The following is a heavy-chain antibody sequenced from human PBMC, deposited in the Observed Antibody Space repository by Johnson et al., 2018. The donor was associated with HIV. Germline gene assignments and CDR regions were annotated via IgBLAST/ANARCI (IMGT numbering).Heavy chain of an antibody. J-gene: IGHJ3*02. CDR2: ISSSGSTI. CDR1: GFTFSDYY. CDR3: ARDSGGMYSSGWYGLGAFDI. D-gene: IGHD6-19*01. Sequence: QVQLVESGGGLVKPGGSLRLSCAASGFTFSDYYMSWIRQAPGKGLEWVSYISSSGSTIYYADSVKGQFTISRDNAKNSLYLQMNSLRAEDTAVYYCARDSGGMYSSGWYGLGAFDIWGQGTMVTVSS. V-gene: IGHV3-11*04.